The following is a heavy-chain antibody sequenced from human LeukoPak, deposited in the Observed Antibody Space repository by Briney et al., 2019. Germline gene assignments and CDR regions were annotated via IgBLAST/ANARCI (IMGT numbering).Heavy chain of an antibody. J-gene: IGHJ4*02. CDR3: AKDYGHHYASGSSYFEY. CDR2: IIFDGSKK. D-gene: IGHD3-10*01. Sequence: GGSLRLSCAASGFTFKDYGMHWVRQAPGKGLEWVVVIIFDGSKKYYADSVKGRFSISRDNSKNTLYLQMNDLRAEDTAVYYCAKDYGHHYASGSSYFEYWGQGTPVTVSS. V-gene: IGHV3-30*18. CDR1: GFTFKDYG.